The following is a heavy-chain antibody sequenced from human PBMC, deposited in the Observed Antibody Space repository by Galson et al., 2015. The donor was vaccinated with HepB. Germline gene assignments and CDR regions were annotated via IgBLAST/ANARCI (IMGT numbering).Heavy chain of an antibody. CDR1: GYTFSSYS. J-gene: IGHJ5*02. V-gene: IGHV1-18*01. Sequence: SVKVSCKASGYTFSSYSITWVRQAPGQGLEWMGWSDAYNHYTNYARKLQGRVTMTTDTSTNTAYMELKSLRSDDTAVYYCARGALVVVVDATQNNWFDPWGQGTLVTVSS. D-gene: IGHD2-15*01. CDR3: ARGALVVVVDATQNNWFDP. CDR2: SDAYNHYT.